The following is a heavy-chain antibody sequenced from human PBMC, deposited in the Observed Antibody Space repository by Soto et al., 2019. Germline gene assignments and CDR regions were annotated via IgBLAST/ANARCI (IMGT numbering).Heavy chain of an antibody. V-gene: IGHV5-51*01. CDR2: ISPGDSNI. D-gene: IGHD6-25*01. CDR3: AIVAEYYYYGMDV. CDR1: GYSFTNYW. J-gene: IGHJ6*02. Sequence: GESLKISCKGSGYSFTNYWIGWVRQMPGKGLEWMGIISPGDSNIRYSPSCQGQVTISADKSISTAYLQWSSLKASDTAMYYWAIVAEYYYYGMDVWGQGTTVTVS.